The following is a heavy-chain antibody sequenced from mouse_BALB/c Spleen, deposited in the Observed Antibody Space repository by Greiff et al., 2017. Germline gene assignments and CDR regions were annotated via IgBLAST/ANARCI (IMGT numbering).Heavy chain of an antibody. CDR1: GYTFTSYW. V-gene: IGHV1-69*02. CDR2: IYPSDSYT. D-gene: IGHD2-3*01. Sequence: QVQLQQPGAELVRPGASVKLSCKASGYTFTSYWINWVKQRPGQGLEWIGNIYPSDSYTNYNQKFKDKATLTVDKSSSTAYMQLSSPTSEDSAVYYCTRPSICYFDYWGQGTTLTVSS. CDR3: TRPSICYFDY. J-gene: IGHJ2*01.